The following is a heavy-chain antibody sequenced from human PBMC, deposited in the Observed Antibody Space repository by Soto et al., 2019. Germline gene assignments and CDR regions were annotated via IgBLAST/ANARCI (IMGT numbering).Heavy chain of an antibody. V-gene: IGHV1-46*01. CDR2: IFPGGVNV. CDR1: GYSFTSHY. J-gene: IGHJ4*02. CDR3: ARDRSYYYGSGSPN. Sequence: GASVKVSCKAIGYSFTSHYMHWVRQAPGQGLEWMGTIFPGGVNVAYAQKFQGRVTITADKSTSTAYMELSSLRSEDTAVYYCARDRSYYYGSGSPNWGQGTLVTVSS. D-gene: IGHD3-10*01.